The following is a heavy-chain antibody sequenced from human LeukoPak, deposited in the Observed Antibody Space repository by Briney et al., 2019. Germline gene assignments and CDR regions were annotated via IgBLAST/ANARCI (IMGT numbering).Heavy chain of an antibody. Sequence: PGGSLRLSCAASGFTVSSNYMSWVRQAPGKGLEWVSVIYSGGSTYYADSVKGRFTISRDNSKNTLYLQMNSLRAEDTAVYYCARDSQLQYFQHWGQSTPVTVSS. CDR1: GFTVSSNY. D-gene: IGHD2-21*01. CDR2: IYSGGST. CDR3: ARDSQLQYFQH. J-gene: IGHJ1*01. V-gene: IGHV3-53*01.